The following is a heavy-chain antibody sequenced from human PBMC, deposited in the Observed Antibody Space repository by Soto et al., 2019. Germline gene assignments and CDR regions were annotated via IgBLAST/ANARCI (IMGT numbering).Heavy chain of an antibody. Sequence: EVQLLESGGGLVQPGGSLRLSCVASGFTVNNYAMTWVRQAPGKGLEWVSLISDNGDNPRYADSVKGRFTISRDNSKSTLYLQMSSLRAEDTAVYYCAKVAYRTIFGVAAFDYWGQGTLVTVSS. J-gene: IGHJ4*02. CDR2: ISDNGDNP. D-gene: IGHD3-3*01. CDR3: AKVAYRTIFGVAAFDY. V-gene: IGHV3-23*01. CDR1: GFTVNNYA.